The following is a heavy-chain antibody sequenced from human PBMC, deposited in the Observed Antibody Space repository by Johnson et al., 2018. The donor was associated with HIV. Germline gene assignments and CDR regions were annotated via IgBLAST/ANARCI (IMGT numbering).Heavy chain of an antibody. CDR1: GFTFSNAW. V-gene: IGHV3-11*04. J-gene: IGHJ3*02. D-gene: IGHD5-12*01. Sequence: QMQLVESGGGLVQPGGSLRLSCAASGFTFSNAWMSWVRQAPGKGLEWVSAISSSGSSKYYTDSVKGRFTISRDNAKNSLFLQMNSLRTEDTAVYYCAREKWLQLGTFDIWGQGTMVTVSS. CDR2: ISSSGSSK. CDR3: AREKWLQLGTFDI.